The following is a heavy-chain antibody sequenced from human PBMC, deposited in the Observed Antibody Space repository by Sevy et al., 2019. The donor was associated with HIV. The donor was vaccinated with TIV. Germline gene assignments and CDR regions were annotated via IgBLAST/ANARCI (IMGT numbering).Heavy chain of an antibody. V-gene: IGHV3-7*01. CDR2: IKQDGSEK. J-gene: IGHJ6*02. CDR3: ARDLIAMAGTKTWTNGMDV. CDR1: GFTISSYW. Sequence: GGSLRLSCAASGFTISSYWMSWVRQAPGKGLEWVANIKQDGSEKYYVDSVKGRFTISRDNAKNSLYLQMNSLRAEDTAVYYCARDLIAMAGTKTWTNGMDVWGQGTTVTVSS. D-gene: IGHD6-19*01.